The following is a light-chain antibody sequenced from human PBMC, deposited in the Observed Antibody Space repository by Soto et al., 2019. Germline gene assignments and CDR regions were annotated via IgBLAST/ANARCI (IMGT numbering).Light chain of an antibody. V-gene: IGKV3-15*01. J-gene: IGKJ1*01. Sequence: EIVMTQSPDTLSMSPGEGVTLSCRVSQSIRSNLAWYQQRPGQAPRLLMYGASTRADGIPARFTGSGSGTEFTLTISSLQSEDFAVYYCQQYHIWPPWTSGQGTKVALK. CDR2: GAS. CDR1: QSIRSN. CDR3: QQYHIWPPWT.